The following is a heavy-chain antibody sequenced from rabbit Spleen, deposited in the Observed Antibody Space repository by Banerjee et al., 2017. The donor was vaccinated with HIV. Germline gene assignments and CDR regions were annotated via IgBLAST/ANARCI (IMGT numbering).Heavy chain of an antibody. V-gene: IGHV1S45*01. Sequence: QEQLEESGGDLVKPEGSLTLTCTASGFSLSSYHMSWVRQAPGKGLEWIGCIYTGSSGTYYATWAKGRFTISKTSSTTVTLQMTSLTAADTANYFCARHDFDLWGPGTLVTVS. CDR1: GFSLSSYH. J-gene: IGHJ4*01. CDR2: IYTGSSGT. CDR3: ARHDFDL.